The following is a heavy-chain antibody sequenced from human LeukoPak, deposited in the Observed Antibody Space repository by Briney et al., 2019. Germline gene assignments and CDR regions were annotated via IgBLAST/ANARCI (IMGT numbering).Heavy chain of an antibody. CDR3: ARHLTQGWEPNFDY. Sequence: SETLSLTCTVSGGSISSSSYYWGWIRQPPGKGLEWIGSIYYSGSTYYNPSLKSRVTISVDTSKNQFSLKLSSVTAADTAVYYCARHLTQGWEPNFDYWGQGTLVTVSS. CDR1: GGSISSSSYY. V-gene: IGHV4-39*01. CDR2: IYYSGST. J-gene: IGHJ4*02. D-gene: IGHD1-26*01.